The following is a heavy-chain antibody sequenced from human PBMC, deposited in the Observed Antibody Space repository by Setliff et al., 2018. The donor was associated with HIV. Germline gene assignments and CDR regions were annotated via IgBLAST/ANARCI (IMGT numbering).Heavy chain of an antibody. D-gene: IGHD2-8*01. CDR1: GDSISSHY. CDR3: ARHSPNVGVRGDAFDI. J-gene: IGHJ3*02. Sequence: SETLSLTCTVSGDSISSHYWIWIRQPPGKGLEWIGYIHYSGATNYNPSLKSRVTISLDTSRTQFSLRLSSVTAADTAVYYCARHSPNVGVRGDAFDIWGQGTVVTVSS. V-gene: IGHV4-59*08. CDR2: IHYSGAT.